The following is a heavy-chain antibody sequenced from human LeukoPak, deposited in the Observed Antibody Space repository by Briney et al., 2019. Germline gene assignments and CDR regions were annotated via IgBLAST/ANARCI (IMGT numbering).Heavy chain of an antibody. CDR3: ASNHLYYGSGSYSYYFDY. D-gene: IGHD3-10*01. CDR1: GGSISSYY. J-gene: IGHJ4*02. CDR2: IYDSGST. V-gene: IGHV4-59*01. Sequence: SETLSLTCTVSGGSISSYYWSWIRRPPGKGLEWIGYIYDSGSTNYNPSLKSRVTISVDTSKNQFSLKLSSVTAADTAVYYCASNHLYYGSGSYSYYFDYWGQGTLVTVSS.